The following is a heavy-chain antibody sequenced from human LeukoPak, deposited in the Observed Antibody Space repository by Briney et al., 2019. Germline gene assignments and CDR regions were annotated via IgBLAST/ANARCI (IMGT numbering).Heavy chain of an antibody. V-gene: IGHV1-69*13. CDR3: ARSTVTTLRTNWFDP. CDR1: GGTFSSYA. D-gene: IGHD4-11*01. J-gene: IGHJ5*02. CDR2: LIPIFGTA. Sequence: SVKVSCKASGGTFSSYAISWVRQAPGQGLEWMGGLIPIFGTANYAQKFQGRVTITADESTSTAYMELGSLRSEDTAVYYCARSTVTTLRTNWFDPWGQGTLVTVSS.